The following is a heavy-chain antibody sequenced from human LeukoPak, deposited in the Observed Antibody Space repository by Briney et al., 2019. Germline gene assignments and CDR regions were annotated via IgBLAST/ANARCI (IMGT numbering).Heavy chain of an antibody. J-gene: IGHJ4*02. V-gene: IGHV4-34*01. D-gene: IGHD3-10*01. Sequence: PSETLSLTCAVYGGSFSGYYWSWIRQPPGKGLEWIGEINRGGDTDYNPSLKSRVTISVDTSKNQFSLKLSSIIAADTAVYYCARGYGSGSYWVYWGQGTLVTVSS. CDR2: INRGGDT. CDR1: GGSFSGYY. CDR3: ARGYGSGSYWVY.